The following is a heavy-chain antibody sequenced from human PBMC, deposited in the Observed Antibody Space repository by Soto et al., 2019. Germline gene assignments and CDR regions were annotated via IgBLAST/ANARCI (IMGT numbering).Heavy chain of an antibody. V-gene: IGHV5-51*01. CDR2: IYPGDSDT. CDR1: GYSFTNYW. CDR3: ARPRSGSYRLDYYGMDV. D-gene: IGHD3-10*01. J-gene: IGHJ6*02. Sequence: GESLKISCKGSGYSFTNYWIAWVRQMPGKGLEWMGIIYPGDSDTRYSPSFQGQVTISADKSISTAYLQWRSLRASDTAMYYCARPRSGSYRLDYYGMDVWVQGTTVTVSS.